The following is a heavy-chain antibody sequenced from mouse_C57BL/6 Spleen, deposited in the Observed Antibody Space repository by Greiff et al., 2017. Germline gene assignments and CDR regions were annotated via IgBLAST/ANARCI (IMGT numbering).Heavy chain of an antibody. CDR3: ARGEYCGRSYGWYCDV. V-gene: IGHV1-78*01. CDR2: IYPRDGST. J-gene: IGHJ1*03. CDR1: GYTFTDHT. Sequence: VQLQQSDAELVKPGASVKISCKVSGYTFTDHTIHWMKQRPEQGLEWIGYIYPRDGSTKYNEKFKGKATLTADKSSSPAYMQLNSLTSEDSVVYVCARGEYCGRSYGWYCDVWGTGTTVTVSA. D-gene: IGHD1-1*01.